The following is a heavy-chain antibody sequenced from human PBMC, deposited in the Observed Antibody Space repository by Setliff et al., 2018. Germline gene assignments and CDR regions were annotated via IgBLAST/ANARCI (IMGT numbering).Heavy chain of an antibody. CDR1: GGSISSRTYC. V-gene: IGHV4-61*09. Sequence: KPSETLSLTCNVSGGSISSRTYCWSWIRQPAGKGLEWIGHIYTSWSTNYNPSLKSRVTMSVDTTKNQFSLKLTSVTAADTAVYYCARVSGFLYVDVWGKGTTVTVSS. J-gene: IGHJ6*03. CDR2: IYTSWST. D-gene: IGHD3-3*01. CDR3: ARVSGFLYVDV.